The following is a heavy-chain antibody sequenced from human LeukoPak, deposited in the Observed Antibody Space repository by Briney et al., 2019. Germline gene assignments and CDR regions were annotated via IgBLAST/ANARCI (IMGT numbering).Heavy chain of an antibody. CDR3: ARGSSSWYHSVNDY. J-gene: IGHJ4*02. CDR2: IKQDGSEK. D-gene: IGHD6-13*01. CDR1: GFTFSNAW. V-gene: IGHV3-7*04. Sequence: PGGSLRLSCAASGFTFSNAWMSWVRQAPGKGLEWVANIKQDGSEKYYVDSVKGRFTISRDNAKNSLYLQMNSLRAEDTAVYYCARGSSSWYHSVNDYWGQGTLVTVSS.